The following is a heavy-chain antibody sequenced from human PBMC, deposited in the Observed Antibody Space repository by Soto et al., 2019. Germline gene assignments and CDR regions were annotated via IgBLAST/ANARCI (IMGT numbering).Heavy chain of an antibody. CDR1: GFTFSSYG. Sequence: GGSLRLSCAASGFTFSSYGMHWVRQAPGKGLEWVAVISYDGSNKYYADSVKGRFTISRDNSKNTLYLQMNSLRAEDTAVYYCAKEPPMRQQLVRDDYWGQGTLVTVSS. V-gene: IGHV3-30*18. CDR2: ISYDGSNK. D-gene: IGHD6-13*01. J-gene: IGHJ4*02. CDR3: AKEPPMRQQLVRDDY.